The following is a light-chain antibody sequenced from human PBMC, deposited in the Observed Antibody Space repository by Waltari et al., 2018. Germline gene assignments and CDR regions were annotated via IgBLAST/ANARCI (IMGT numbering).Light chain of an antibody. V-gene: IGKV1-13*02. J-gene: IGKJ1*01. Sequence: IQMSQSPSSLSASVGDRVTITCRASQGISSYLNWYQQKPGKAPKLLIYYANCLASGVPSRFSGSGSGTEFTLTISSLQPEDFATYYCQQGNSNPWTFGQGTKVEIK. CDR3: QQGNSNPWT. CDR2: YAN. CDR1: QGISSY.